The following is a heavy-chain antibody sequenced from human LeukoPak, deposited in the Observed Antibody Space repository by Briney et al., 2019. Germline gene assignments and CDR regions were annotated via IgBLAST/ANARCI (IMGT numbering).Heavy chain of an antibody. CDR3: ARARAVSGSPKAYYYYYMDV. J-gene: IGHJ6*03. Sequence: GASVKVSFKASGYTFTFYCMHWVRQAPAQGLEWMGWMNPNSGGTNYAQTFQGRVTMTRDTSISEAYMGLSRLRSDDTVVYYCARARAVSGSPKAYYYYYMDVWGKGTTVTVSS. V-gene: IGHV1-2*02. CDR2: MNPNSGGT. CDR1: GYTFTFYC. D-gene: IGHD1-26*01.